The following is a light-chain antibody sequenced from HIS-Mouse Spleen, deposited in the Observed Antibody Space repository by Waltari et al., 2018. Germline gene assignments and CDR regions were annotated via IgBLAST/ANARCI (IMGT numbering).Light chain of an antibody. Sequence: SYELTQPPSVSVSPGQTARITCSGDALPKKYACWYQQKPGQSPVLVIYQDSKRPSGIPERFSGSNSGNTATLTISGTQAMDEADYYCQAWDSSTASVVFGGGTKLTVL. J-gene: IGLJ2*01. CDR1: ALPKKY. CDR2: QDS. V-gene: IGLV3-1*01. CDR3: QAWDSSTASVV.